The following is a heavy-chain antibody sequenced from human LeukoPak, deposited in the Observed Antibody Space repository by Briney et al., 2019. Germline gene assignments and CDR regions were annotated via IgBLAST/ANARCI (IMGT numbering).Heavy chain of an antibody. CDR2: FDPEDGET. CDR1: GYTLTELS. Sequence: SVKVSCKVSGYTLTELSMHWVRQAPGEGLEWMGGFDPEDGETIYAQKFQDRVTMTEDTSTDTAYMELSSLRSEDTAVYYCATGSSGPYYFDYWGQGTLVTVSS. D-gene: IGHD6-19*01. CDR3: ATGSSGPYYFDY. V-gene: IGHV1-24*01. J-gene: IGHJ4*02.